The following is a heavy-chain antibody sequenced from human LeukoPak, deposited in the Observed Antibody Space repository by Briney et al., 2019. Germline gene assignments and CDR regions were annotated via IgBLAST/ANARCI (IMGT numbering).Heavy chain of an antibody. CDR3: ARVLGRYSSSWYYFDY. Sequence: GGSLRLSCAASGFTFSSYSMNWVRQAPGKGLEWVSSISSSSSYIYYADSVKGRFTISRDNAKNSLYLQMNSLRAEDTAVYYCARVLGRYSSSWYYFDYWGQGTLVTVSS. D-gene: IGHD6-13*01. CDR2: ISSSSSYI. V-gene: IGHV3-21*01. J-gene: IGHJ4*02. CDR1: GFTFSSYS.